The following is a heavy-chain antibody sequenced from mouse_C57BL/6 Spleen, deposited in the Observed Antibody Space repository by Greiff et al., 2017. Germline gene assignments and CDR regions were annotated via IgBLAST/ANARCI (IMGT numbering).Heavy chain of an antibody. D-gene: IGHD1-1*01. V-gene: IGHV1-63*01. CDR1: GYTFTNYW. Sequence: QVQLKESGAELVRPGTSVKMSCKASGYTFTNYWIGWAKQRPGHGLEWIGDIYPGGGYTNYNEKFKGKATLTADKSSSTAYMQFSSLTSEDSAIYYCARSPGSSYGYFDVWGTGTTVTVSS. CDR3: ARSPGSSYGYFDV. CDR2: IYPGGGYT. J-gene: IGHJ1*03.